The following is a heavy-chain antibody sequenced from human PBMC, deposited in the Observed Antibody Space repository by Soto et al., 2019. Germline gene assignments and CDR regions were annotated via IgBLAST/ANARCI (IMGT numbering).Heavy chain of an antibody. D-gene: IGHD4-4*01. Sequence: QVQLVESGGGVVQPGRSLRLSCAASGFTFSSYGMHWVRQAPGKGLEWVAVISYDGSNKYYADSVKGRFTISRDNSKNTLYLQMNSLRAEDTAVYYCAKKVSMTTVTPTGNYYYYYGMDVWGQGTTVTVSS. CDR3: AKKVSMTTVTPTGNYYYYYGMDV. CDR1: GFTFSSYG. J-gene: IGHJ6*02. V-gene: IGHV3-30*18. CDR2: ISYDGSNK.